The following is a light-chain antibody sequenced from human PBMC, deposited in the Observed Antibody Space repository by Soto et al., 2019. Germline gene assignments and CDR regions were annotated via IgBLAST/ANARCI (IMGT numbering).Light chain of an antibody. V-gene: IGKV3-20*01. J-gene: IGKJ4*01. CDR3: HHHVSPLT. Sequence: EIVLTQSPGTLSLSPGERATLSCRASQSVSSNYLAWYQQKPGQAPRLLLYGASSRATGLPDRFSGSASGTDFTLTISRLEPEDFAGYYCHHHVSPLTFGGRTNVEIK. CDR1: QSVSSNY. CDR2: GAS.